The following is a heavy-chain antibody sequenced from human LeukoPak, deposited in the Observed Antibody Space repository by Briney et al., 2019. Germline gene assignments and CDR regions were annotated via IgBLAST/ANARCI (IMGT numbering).Heavy chain of an antibody. CDR2: IYYSGST. CDR3: ARSPIRSGSYLFDY. D-gene: IGHD1-26*01. V-gene: IGHV4-59*01. CDR1: GGSISTYY. Sequence: SETLSLTCTVSGGSISTYYCSWIRQPPGKGLEYIGYIYYSGSTNYNPSLKSRVTISVDTSKNQFSLKLSSVTAADTAVYYCARSPIRSGSYLFDYWGQGTLVSVSS. J-gene: IGHJ4*02.